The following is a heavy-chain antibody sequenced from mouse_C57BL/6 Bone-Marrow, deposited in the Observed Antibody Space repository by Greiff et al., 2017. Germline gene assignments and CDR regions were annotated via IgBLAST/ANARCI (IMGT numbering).Heavy chain of an antibody. Sequence: QVQLQQSGAELAKPGASVKLSCKASGYTFTSYWMHWVKQRPGQGLEWVGYINPSSGYTYYNEKFKGKATLTADKSSSTAYMQLSSLTYEDSAVYYCARPTRYFDVWGTGTTVTVSS. V-gene: IGHV1-7*01. J-gene: IGHJ1*03. CDR3: ARPTRYFDV. CDR1: GYTFTSYW. CDR2: INPSSGYT. D-gene: IGHD2-10*01.